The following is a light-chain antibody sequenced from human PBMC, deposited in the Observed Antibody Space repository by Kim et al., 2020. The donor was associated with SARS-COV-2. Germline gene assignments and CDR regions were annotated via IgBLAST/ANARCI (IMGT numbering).Light chain of an antibody. CDR3: QSTDSSGTYVV. CDR1: ALPKQY. Sequence: PGQTARITCSGDALPKQYAYWYQQKPGQAPALVIHKDSERPSGIPERFSGSSSGTTVTLTISGVQAEDEADYYCQSTDSSGTYVVFGGGTQLTVL. V-gene: IGLV3-25*03. CDR2: KDS. J-gene: IGLJ2*01.